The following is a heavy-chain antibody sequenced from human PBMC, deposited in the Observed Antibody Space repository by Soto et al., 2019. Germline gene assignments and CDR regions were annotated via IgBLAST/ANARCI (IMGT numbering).Heavy chain of an antibody. J-gene: IGHJ4*02. D-gene: IGHD5-18*01. CDR2: INPNSGDT. CDR1: GYTFIDYH. CDR3: ARGGVATACGDY. Sequence: ASVKVSCKASGYTFIDYHIHWMRQAPGQRLEWMGRINPNSGDTNYAQKFEGRVTMTRDTSISTAYMEIDSLRSDNSAVYYCARGGVATACGDYWGQGTLVTVSS. V-gene: IGHV1-2*02.